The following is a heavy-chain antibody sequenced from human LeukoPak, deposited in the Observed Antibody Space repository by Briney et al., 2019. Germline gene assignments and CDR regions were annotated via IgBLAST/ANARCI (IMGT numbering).Heavy chain of an antibody. Sequence: PGGSLRLSCAASGLNFSNYAMTWVRQAPGKGLEWVSVVTGSSRYTYYADSLKGRFTISRDNSKNILYLEMNSLRVEDTAIYYCAKDRSSSTSCSNYWGRGTLVTVSS. D-gene: IGHD2-2*01. J-gene: IGHJ4*02. V-gene: IGHV3-23*01. CDR3: AKDRSSSTSCSNY. CDR2: VTGSSRYT. CDR1: GLNFSNYA.